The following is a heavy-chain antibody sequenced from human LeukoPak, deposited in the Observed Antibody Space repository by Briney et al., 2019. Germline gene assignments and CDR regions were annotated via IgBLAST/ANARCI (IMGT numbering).Heavy chain of an antibody. V-gene: IGHV3-21*01. CDR3: ATYSRYYHYVWGSYRTYFDY. CDR1: GFTFSSYS. Sequence: GGSLRLSCAASGFTFSSYSMNWVRQAPGKGLEWVSSISSSSYIYYADSVKGRFTISRDNAKNSLYLQMNSLRAEDTAVYYCATYSRYYHYVWGSYRTYFDYWGQGTLVTVSS. CDR2: ISSSSYI. J-gene: IGHJ4*02. D-gene: IGHD3-16*02.